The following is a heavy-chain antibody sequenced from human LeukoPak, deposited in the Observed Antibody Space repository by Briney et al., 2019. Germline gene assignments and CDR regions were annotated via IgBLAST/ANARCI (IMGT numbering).Heavy chain of an antibody. J-gene: IGHJ4*02. V-gene: IGHV3-21*01. CDR3: ARVWDGYSGEDY. D-gene: IGHD5-18*01. CDR2: ISSSSSYI. Sequence: GGSLRLSCAASGFTFSSYSMNWVRQAPGKGPEWVSSISSSSSYIYYADSVKGRFTISRDNAKNSLYLQMNSLRAEDTAVYYCARVWDGYSGEDYWGQGTLVTVSS. CDR1: GFTFSSYS.